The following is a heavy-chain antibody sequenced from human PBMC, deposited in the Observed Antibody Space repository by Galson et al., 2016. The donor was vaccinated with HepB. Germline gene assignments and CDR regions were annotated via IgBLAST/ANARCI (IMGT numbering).Heavy chain of an antibody. Sequence: SLRLSCAASGFTFSSSWMSWVRQAPGKGLEWVANIKEDGSETYYVASVKGRFTISRDNAKNSLYLQISILRAEDTAVYYCATSFDLWGRGTLVTVSS. CDR2: IKEDGSET. V-gene: IGHV3-7*01. J-gene: IGHJ2*01. CDR1: GFTFSSSW. CDR3: ATSFDL.